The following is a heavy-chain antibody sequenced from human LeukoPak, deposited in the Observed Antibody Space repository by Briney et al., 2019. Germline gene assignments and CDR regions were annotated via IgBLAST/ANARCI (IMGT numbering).Heavy chain of an antibody. V-gene: IGHV4-59*01. CDR1: GGSISYY. CDR3: ARATSDSSGYYYFDY. D-gene: IGHD3-22*01. Sequence: SETLSLTCTVSGGSISYYWSWIRQPPGKGLEWIGYIYYSGSTNYNPSLKSRVTISVDTSKNQFSLRLSSVTAADTAVYYCARATSDSSGYYYFDYWGQGTLVTVSS. CDR2: IYYSGST. J-gene: IGHJ4*02.